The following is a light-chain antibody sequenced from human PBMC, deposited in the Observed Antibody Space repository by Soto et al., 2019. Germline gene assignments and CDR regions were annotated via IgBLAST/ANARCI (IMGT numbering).Light chain of an antibody. V-gene: IGLV2-14*01. CDR2: DVS. J-gene: IGLJ1*01. CDR1: TSDFGGYYF. CDR3: SSYRSSTTPFV. Sequence: QSVLTQPASVSGFPGQSITISCTGTTSDFGGYYFVSWFQQYPGKAPTLIIYDVSNRPSGSSSRFSGSKTGNTATLTISGLQAEDEADYYCSSYRSSTTPFVFGNGTKVTVL.